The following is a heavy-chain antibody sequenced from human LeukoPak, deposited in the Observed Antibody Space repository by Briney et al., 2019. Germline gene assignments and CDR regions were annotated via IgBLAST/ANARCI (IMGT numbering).Heavy chain of an antibody. V-gene: IGHV3-48*04. CDR2: ISSSSSTI. CDR1: GFTFSSYS. Sequence: GGSLRLSCAASGFTFSSYSMNWVRQAPGKGLEWVSCISSSSSTIYYADSVKGRFTISTDNAKNSLYLQMNSLRAEDTAVYYCASLGSNLDYWGQGTLVTVSS. CDR3: ASLGSNLDY. J-gene: IGHJ4*02. D-gene: IGHD6-13*01.